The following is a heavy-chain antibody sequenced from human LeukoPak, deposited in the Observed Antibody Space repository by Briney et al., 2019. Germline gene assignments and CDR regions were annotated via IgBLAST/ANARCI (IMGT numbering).Heavy chain of an antibody. J-gene: IGHJ3*02. CDR2: IKQDGSEK. D-gene: IGHD6-19*01. CDR1: GFTFSSYW. V-gene: IGHV3-7*01. CDR3: AGSNIAVVWELPGAFDI. Sequence: GGSLRLSCAASGFTFSSYWMSWVRQAPGKGLEWVANIKQDGSEKYYVDSVKGRFTISRDNAKNSLYLQMNSLRAEDTAVYYCAGSNIAVVWELPGAFDIWGQGTMVTVSS.